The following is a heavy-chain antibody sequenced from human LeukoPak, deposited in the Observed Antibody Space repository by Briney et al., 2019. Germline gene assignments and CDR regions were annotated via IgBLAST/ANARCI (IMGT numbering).Heavy chain of an antibody. Sequence: GGSLRLSCAASGFTFSSYAMHWVRQAPGKGLEWVAVISYDGSNKYYAESVKGRFTISRDNAKNSVYLQLSSLRVEDTAVYYCARFLATWDYYYMDVWGTGTTVTVSS. CDR2: ISYDGSNK. J-gene: IGHJ6*03. D-gene: IGHD3-3*01. CDR3: ARFLATWDYYYMDV. CDR1: GFTFSSYA. V-gene: IGHV3-30-3*01.